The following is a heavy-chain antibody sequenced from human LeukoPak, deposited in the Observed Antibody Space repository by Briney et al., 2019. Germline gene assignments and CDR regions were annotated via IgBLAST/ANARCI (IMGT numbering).Heavy chain of an antibody. Sequence: PGXSLRLSCAASGFTVNSNYWSWVRQAPGKGLEWVSVIYSGGTTYYADSVKGRFTFSRDNSKNMLHLQMNSLRAEDTAVYYCARGFNRGFDPWGQGTLVIVSS. CDR2: IYSGGTT. CDR3: ARGFNRGFDP. V-gene: IGHV3-53*01. D-gene: IGHD3-10*01. CDR1: GFTVNSNY. J-gene: IGHJ5*02.